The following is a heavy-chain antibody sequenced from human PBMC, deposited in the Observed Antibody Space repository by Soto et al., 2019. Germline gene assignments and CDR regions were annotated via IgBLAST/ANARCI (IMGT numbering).Heavy chain of an antibody. CDR3: ALGLAALPVFAFDV. CDR1: GISLSTSGVG. J-gene: IGHJ3*01. Sequence: SGPTLVNPTQTLTLTCSLSGISLSTSGVGVGWIRQPPGKALEWLALIYWNDDEHYSPSLKGRLTISKDTSKNQAVLTMTNMDSVDTATYYCALGLAALPVFAFDVWGQGTMVTVSS. CDR2: IYWNDDE. D-gene: IGHD6-6*01. V-gene: IGHV2-5*01.